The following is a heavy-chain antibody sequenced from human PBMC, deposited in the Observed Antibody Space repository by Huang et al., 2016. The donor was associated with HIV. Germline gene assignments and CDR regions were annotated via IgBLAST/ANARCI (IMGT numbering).Heavy chain of an antibody. J-gene: IGHJ5*02. D-gene: IGHD6-19*01. CDR3: ARDKEAGTPFFDP. CDR2: INGDGLT. Sequence: QVQLVQSGAAVAKPGASVNLSCKASGFNFLTYALHWVRQAPGQRLEWMGWINGDGLTKYSQKFQGRVTITRDRSASTVYVDFKSLTYEDTAVYYCARDKEAGTPFFDPWGQGTLVTVSS. V-gene: IGHV1-3*01. CDR1: GFNFLTYA.